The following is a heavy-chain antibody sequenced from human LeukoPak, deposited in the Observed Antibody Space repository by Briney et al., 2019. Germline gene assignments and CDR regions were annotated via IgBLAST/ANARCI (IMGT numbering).Heavy chain of an antibody. CDR2: ISPGDSDI. J-gene: IGHJ4*02. V-gene: IGHV5-51*01. Sequence: GESLKISCQGSGYSFTNYWIAWVRQMPGKGLEWMGAISPGDSDIRYSPSFQGQVTISADKSITTAYLQWSSLKAADTAMYYCARRGTYYGGHFDYWGQGTLVTDSS. D-gene: IGHD1-26*01. CDR3: ARRGTYYGGHFDY. CDR1: GYSFTNYW.